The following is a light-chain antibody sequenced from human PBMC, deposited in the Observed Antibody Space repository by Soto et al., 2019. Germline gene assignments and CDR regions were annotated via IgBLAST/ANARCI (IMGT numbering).Light chain of an antibody. V-gene: IGLV2-18*02. CDR1: GSDVGTFNR. CDR3: SSSTSSSTYV. J-gene: IGLJ1*01. CDR2: DVS. Sequence: QSALTQPPSVSGSPGQSVAISCTGTGSDVGTFNRVSWYQQSPGTAPKLMIYDVSDRPSGVPDRFSGSKSGNTASLTISGLQAEDDADYYCSSSTSSSTYVFGTGTKLTVL.